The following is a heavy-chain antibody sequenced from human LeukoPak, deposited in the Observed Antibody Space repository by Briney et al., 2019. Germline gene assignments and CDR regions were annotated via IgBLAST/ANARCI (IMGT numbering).Heavy chain of an antibody. J-gene: IGHJ6*02. CDR3: ARDSKGYYYGSGNYYGMDV. CDR2: ISSSSSYI. V-gene: IGHV3-21*01. Sequence: GGSLRLSCAASGFTFSSHSMNWVRQAPGKGLEWVSSISSSSSYIYYADSVKGRFTISRDNAKNSLYLQMNSLRAEDTAVYYCARDSKGYYYGSGNYYGMDVWGQGTTVTVSS. D-gene: IGHD3-10*01. CDR1: GFTFSSHS.